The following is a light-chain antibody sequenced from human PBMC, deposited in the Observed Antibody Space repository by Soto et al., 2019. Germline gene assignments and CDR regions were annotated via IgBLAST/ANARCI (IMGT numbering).Light chain of an antibody. CDR2: DAS. J-gene: IGKJ1*01. Sequence: DIQMTQSPSTLSASVGDRVTITCRASQSISSWLAWYQQKPGKAPKLLIYDASSLQGGVPSRFSGSGSGTDFTLTISSLQPEDFATYSCQQSYRTPWTFGQGTKVDIK. V-gene: IGKV1-39*01. CDR3: QQSYRTPWT. CDR1: QSISSW.